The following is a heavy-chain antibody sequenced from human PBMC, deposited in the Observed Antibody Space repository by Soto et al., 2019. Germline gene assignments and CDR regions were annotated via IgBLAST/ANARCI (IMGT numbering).Heavy chain of an antibody. V-gene: IGHV3-23*01. J-gene: IGHJ6*02. D-gene: IGHD5-12*01. Sequence: GSLRLSCAASGLTFSSYAMSWVRQAPGKGLEWVSAISGSGGSTYYADSVKGRFTISRDNSKNTLYLQMNSLRAEDTAVYYCAKVLAMGPYYHYLLAFCGQGSSVPGS. CDR1: GLTFSSYA. CDR2: ISGSGGST. CDR3: AKVLAMGPYYHYLLAF.